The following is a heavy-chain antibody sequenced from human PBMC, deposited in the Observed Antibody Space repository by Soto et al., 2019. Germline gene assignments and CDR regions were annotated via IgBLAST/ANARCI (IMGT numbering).Heavy chain of an antibody. J-gene: IGHJ4*02. CDR3: ARDGGVYDSTSYPKGDFDY. Sequence: QVQLVESGGGVVQPGRSLRLSCAASGFTFSYYAMHWVRQAPGKGLEWVAVIYYDGSNEYYADSVKGRFTISRDNSNNTLYLQMNSLRAEDTAVYYWARDGGVYDSTSYPKGDFDYWGQGTLVTVSS. D-gene: IGHD3-22*01. CDR1: GFTFSYYA. CDR2: IYYDGSNE. V-gene: IGHV3-33*01.